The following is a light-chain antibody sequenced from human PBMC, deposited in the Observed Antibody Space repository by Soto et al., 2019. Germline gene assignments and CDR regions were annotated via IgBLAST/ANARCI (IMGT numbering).Light chain of an antibody. CDR1: QSVGSY. V-gene: IGKV3-11*01. Sequence: PGERATLSCRASQSVGSYLAWYQQKPGQAPRLLIYDASNRATGIPARFSGSGSGTDFTLTISSLEPEDFAVYYCQQRSNWPTWTFGQGTKVEIK. J-gene: IGKJ1*01. CDR2: DAS. CDR3: QQRSNWPTWT.